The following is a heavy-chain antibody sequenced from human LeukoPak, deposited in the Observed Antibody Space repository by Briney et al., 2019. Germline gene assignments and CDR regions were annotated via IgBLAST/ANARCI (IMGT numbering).Heavy chain of an antibody. J-gene: IGHJ4*02. CDR1: GYTFTSYG. V-gene: IGHV1-18*01. D-gene: IGHD3-10*01. Sequence: ASVKLSCKASGYTFTSYGISWVRQAPGQGLERVGWISAYNGNTNYAQKLQGRVTMTTDTSTSTAYMELRSLRSDDTAVYYCARDRGGDPFDYWGQGTLVTVSS. CDR2: ISAYNGNT. CDR3: ARDRGGDPFDY.